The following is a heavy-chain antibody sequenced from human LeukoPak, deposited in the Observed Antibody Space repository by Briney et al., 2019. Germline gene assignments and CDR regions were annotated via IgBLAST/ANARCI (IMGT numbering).Heavy chain of an antibody. J-gene: IGHJ4*02. CDR2: ISAYNGNT. D-gene: IGHD6-19*01. Sequence: GASVKVSYKASGYTFTSYGISWVRQAPGQGLEWMGWISAYNGNTNYAQKLQGRVTMTTDTSTSTAYMELRSLRSDDTAVYYCATSRSGWYYFDYWGQGTLVTVSS. CDR1: GYTFTSYG. CDR3: ATSRSGWYYFDY. V-gene: IGHV1-18*04.